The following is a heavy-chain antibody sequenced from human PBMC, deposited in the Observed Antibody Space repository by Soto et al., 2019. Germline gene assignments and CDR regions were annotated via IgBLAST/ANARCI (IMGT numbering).Heavy chain of an antibody. D-gene: IGHD3-16*01. CDR3: ARGRFRRTWFDP. V-gene: IGHV1-8*01. CDR1: GYTFTNYD. CDR2: MNPDSGNT. Sequence: QVQLVQSGAEVKKPGASVKVSCKASGYTFTNYDFHWVRQATGQGLEWMGWMNPDSGNTGQSKQFQGRVTMTRDTSISTAYMEMSSLRSEDTAVYYCARGRFRRTWFDPWGQGTLVTVSS. J-gene: IGHJ5*02.